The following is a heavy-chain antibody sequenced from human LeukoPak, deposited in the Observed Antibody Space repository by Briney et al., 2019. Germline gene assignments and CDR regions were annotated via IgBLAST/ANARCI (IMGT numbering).Heavy chain of an antibody. CDR2: ISAYSSNT. D-gene: IGHD1-26*01. CDR3: ARDVGSYYALDY. J-gene: IGHJ4*02. V-gene: IGHV1-18*01. Sequence: ASVKVSCKASGYTFTSYGISWVRQAPGQGLEWMGWISAYSSNTYYAQKLQGRVTMTTDTSTSTAYMELRSLRSDDTAVYYCARDVGSYYALDYWGQGTLVTVSS. CDR1: GYTFTSYG.